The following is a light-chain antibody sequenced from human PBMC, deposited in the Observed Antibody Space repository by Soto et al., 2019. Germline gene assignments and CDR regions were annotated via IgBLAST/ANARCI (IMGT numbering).Light chain of an antibody. CDR2: AAS. CDR1: QGIRND. J-gene: IGKJ1*01. CDR3: LQYNNYPWT. Sequence: DIQMTHSPSSLSASVGDRVTITCRASQGIRNDLGWCQQKPGKAPKRLIYAASSLQSGIQSRFIGSESGTEFTLTISSLQPEDFATYYCLQYNNYPWTFGQGTKMEIK. V-gene: IGKV1-17*01.